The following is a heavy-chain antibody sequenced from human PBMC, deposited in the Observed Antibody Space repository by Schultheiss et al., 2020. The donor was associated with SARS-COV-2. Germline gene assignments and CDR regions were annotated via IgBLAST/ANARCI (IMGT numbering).Heavy chain of an antibody. Sequence: GGSLRLSCAASGLDFTYSGMHWVRQAPGKGLEWMALISYDGSNKYHADSVRGRFTISRDNFNSRLYLEMNSLRPEDTGVYYCAKFGNNGGYSYGLGEDFWGQGTLVTVSS. CDR1: GLDFTYSG. D-gene: IGHD5-18*01. CDR2: ISYDGSNK. CDR3: AKFGNNGGYSYGLGEDF. V-gene: IGHV3-30*13. J-gene: IGHJ4*02.